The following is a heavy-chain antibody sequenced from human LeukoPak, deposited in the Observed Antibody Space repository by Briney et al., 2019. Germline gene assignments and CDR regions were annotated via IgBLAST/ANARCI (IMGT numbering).Heavy chain of an antibody. CDR3: ARGRGEGDSSGYLPFDY. CDR2: INHSGST. D-gene: IGHD3-22*01. J-gene: IGHJ4*02. V-gene: IGHV4-34*01. Sequence: SETLSLTCAVYGGSFSGYYWSWIRQPPVKGLEWIGEINHSGSTNYNPSLKSRVTISVDTSKNQFSLKLSSVTAADTAVYYCARGRGEGDSSGYLPFDYWGQGTLVTVSS. CDR1: GGSFSGYY.